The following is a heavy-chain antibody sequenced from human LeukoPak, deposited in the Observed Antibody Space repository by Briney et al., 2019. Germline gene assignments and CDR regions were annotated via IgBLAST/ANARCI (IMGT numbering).Heavy chain of an antibody. CDR2: ISYDGSHK. J-gene: IGHJ4*02. V-gene: IGHV3-30*18. D-gene: IGHD6-13*01. CDR1: GFTFSNYG. CDR3: AKPLAYSSSWHVY. Sequence: PGGSLRLSCAASGFTFSNYGMHWVRQAPGKGLKWVAVISYDGSHKYYADSVKGRFTISRDNSKNTLYLQMNSLRAEDTAVYYCAKPLAYSSSWHVYWGQGTLVTVSS.